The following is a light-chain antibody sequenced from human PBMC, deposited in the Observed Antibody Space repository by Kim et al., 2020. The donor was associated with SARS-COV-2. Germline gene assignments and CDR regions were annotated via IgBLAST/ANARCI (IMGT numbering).Light chain of an antibody. CDR3: QQSYITPFT. CDR1: QSISSH. V-gene: IGKV1-39*01. CDR2: AAS. Sequence: ASVGDRVTITCRTTQSISSHLNWYQQKPGRPPKLLISAASTLQGGVPSRFSGSGSETDFTLTISSLQPEDFATYFCQQSYITPFTFGPGTKVDIK. J-gene: IGKJ3*01.